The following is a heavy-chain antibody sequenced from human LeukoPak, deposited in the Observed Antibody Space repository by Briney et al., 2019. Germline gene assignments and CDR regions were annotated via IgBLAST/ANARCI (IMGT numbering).Heavy chain of an antibody. Sequence: GGSLRLSCTASGFTFSTYTMNWVRRAPGNGLEWVSSISSSSYYIYYADSVKGRFTISRDNAKNSLFLQMNSLRAEDTAVYYCGAAYSGSSPFDYWGQGTLVTVSS. CDR2: ISSSSYYI. D-gene: IGHD1-26*01. J-gene: IGHJ4*02. CDR1: GFTFSTYT. V-gene: IGHV3-21*01. CDR3: GAAYSGSSPFDY.